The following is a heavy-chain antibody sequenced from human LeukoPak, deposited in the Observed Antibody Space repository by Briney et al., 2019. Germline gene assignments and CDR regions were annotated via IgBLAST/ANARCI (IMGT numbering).Heavy chain of an antibody. D-gene: IGHD2-2*01. J-gene: IGHJ5*02. CDR1: GGSFSDYY. CDR3: ASCSSTSWYAGDWFDP. Sequence: PSETLSLTCAVYGGSFSDYYWSWIRQSPGKGLEWIGEINHSGSTNYNPSLKSRATISVDTSKNQFSLKLNSVTAADTAVYYCASCSSTSWYAGDWFDPWGQGTLVTVSS. V-gene: IGHV4-34*01. CDR2: INHSGST.